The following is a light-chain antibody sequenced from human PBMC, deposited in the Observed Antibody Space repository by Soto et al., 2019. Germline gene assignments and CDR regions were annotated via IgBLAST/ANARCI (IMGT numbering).Light chain of an antibody. CDR3: TSWEDSVPGPP. CDR1: SSNIGSNS. Sequence: QSVLTQPPSASGTPGQRVTSSCSGSSSNIGSNSANWYQQLPGTAPKLLIYSNNQRRSGVPDRFSGSKSGTSATLAISGLQSEDEADYYCTSWEDSVPGPPFGGGTKLTVL. J-gene: IGLJ2*01. V-gene: IGLV1-44*01. CDR2: SNN.